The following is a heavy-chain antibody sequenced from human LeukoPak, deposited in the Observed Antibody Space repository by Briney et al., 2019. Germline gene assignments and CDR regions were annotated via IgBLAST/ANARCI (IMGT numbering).Heavy chain of an antibody. J-gene: IGHJ4*02. CDR1: GGSISSGSYY. V-gene: IGHV4-61*02. CDR3: ARETYYYDSSGYYNGPFDY. Sequence: SETLSLTCTVSGGSISSGSYYRSWIRQPAGKGLEWIGRIYTSGSTNYNPSLKSRVTISVDTSKNQFSLKLSSVTAADTAVYYCARETYYYDSSGYYNGPFDYWGQGTLVTVSS. CDR2: IYTSGST. D-gene: IGHD3-22*01.